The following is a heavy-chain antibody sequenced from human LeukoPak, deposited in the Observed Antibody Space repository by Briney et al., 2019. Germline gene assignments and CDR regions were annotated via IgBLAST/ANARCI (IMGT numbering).Heavy chain of an antibody. CDR2: IYYSGST. V-gene: IGHV4-39*07. J-gene: IGHJ4*02. CDR3: ARVPFPSIVGAVSFDY. Sequence: PSETLSLTCTVSGGSISSSSYYWGWIRQPPGKGLEWIGSIYYSGSTYYNPSLKSRVTISVDTSKNQFSLKLSSVTAADTAVYYCARVPFPSIVGAVSFDYWGQGTLVTVSS. CDR1: GGSISSSSYY. D-gene: IGHD1-26*01.